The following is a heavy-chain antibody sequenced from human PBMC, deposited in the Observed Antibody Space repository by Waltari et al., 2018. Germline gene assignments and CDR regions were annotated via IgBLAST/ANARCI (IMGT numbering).Heavy chain of an antibody. Sequence: QVQLVQSGAEVKKPGASVKVSCKVSGYTLTELSMHWVRQAPGKGLEWMGGFDPEEGETIYAQKFQGRVTMTEDTSTDTAYMELSSLRSEDTAVYYCATGGVNVVPAALNLDYWGQGTLVTVSS. CDR3: ATGGVNVVPAALNLDY. V-gene: IGHV1-24*01. CDR2: FDPEEGET. D-gene: IGHD2-2*01. CDR1: GYTLTELS. J-gene: IGHJ4*02.